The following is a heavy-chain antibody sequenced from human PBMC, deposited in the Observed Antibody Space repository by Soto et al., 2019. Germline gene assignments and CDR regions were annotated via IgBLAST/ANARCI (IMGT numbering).Heavy chain of an antibody. D-gene: IGHD6-13*01. V-gene: IGHV3-30-3*01. CDR2: ISYDGSNK. CDR3: ARDGGSSWYVPKGWFDP. Sequence: QVQLVESGGGVVQPGRSLRLSCAASGFTFSSYAMHWVRQAPGKGLEWVAVISYDGSNKYYADSVKGRFTISRDNSKNTLYRQMNSLRAEDTAVYYCARDGGSSWYVPKGWFDPWGQGTLVTVSS. J-gene: IGHJ5*02. CDR1: GFTFSSYA.